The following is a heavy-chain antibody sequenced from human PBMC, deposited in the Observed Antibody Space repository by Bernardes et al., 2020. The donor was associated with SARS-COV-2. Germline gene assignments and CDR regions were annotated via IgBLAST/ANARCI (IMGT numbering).Heavy chain of an antibody. CDR1: GGSISSYY. V-gene: IGHV4-4*07. CDR2: IYSSGST. CDR3: ARCRGTSGYYPSYYFDY. J-gene: IGHJ4*02. D-gene: IGHD3-22*01. Sequence: SETLSLTCTVSGGSISSYYWSWIRQPAGKGLEWIGRIYSSGSTNYNPSLKGRVTMSVDTSKNQFSLKLSSVTAADTAVYYCARCRGTSGYYPSYYFDYWGQGTLVTVSS.